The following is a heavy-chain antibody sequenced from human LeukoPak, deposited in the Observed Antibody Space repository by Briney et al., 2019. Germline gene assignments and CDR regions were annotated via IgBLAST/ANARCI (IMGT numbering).Heavy chain of an antibody. Sequence: ASVKVSCKASGYTFTGYYMHWVRQAPGQGLEWMGWINPNSGGTNYAQKFQGRVTMTRDTSISTAYMELSRLRSEDTAVYYCARKRTNSDAFDIWGQGTMVTVSS. CDR3: ARKRTNSDAFDI. J-gene: IGHJ3*02. V-gene: IGHV1-2*02. CDR1: GYTFTGYY. CDR2: INPNSGGT. D-gene: IGHD1-1*01.